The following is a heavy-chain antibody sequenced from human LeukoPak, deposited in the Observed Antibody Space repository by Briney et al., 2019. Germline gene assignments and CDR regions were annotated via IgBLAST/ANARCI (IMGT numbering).Heavy chain of an antibody. CDR1: GGSITTYY. Sequence: PSETLSLTCTVSGGSITTYYWSWIRQPAGKGLEWIGRMYSGSTNYSPSLKSRVTMSVDTSKNRFSLKLSTVTAADTAVYYCARRPTGDPKFDYWGQGTLVTVSS. CDR2: MYSGST. J-gene: IGHJ4*02. CDR3: ARRPTGDPKFDY. D-gene: IGHD7-27*01. V-gene: IGHV4-4*07.